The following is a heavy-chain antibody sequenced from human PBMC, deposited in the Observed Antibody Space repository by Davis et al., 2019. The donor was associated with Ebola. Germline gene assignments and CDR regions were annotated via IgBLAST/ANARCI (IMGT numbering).Heavy chain of an antibody. CDR1: GFTFSSYA. V-gene: IGHV3-30*04. CDR2: ISYDGSNK. J-gene: IGHJ3*02. CDR3: ARVGPPEALDI. Sequence: PGGSLRLSCAASGFTFSSYAMHWVRQAPGKGLEWVAVISYDGSNKYYADSVKGRFTISRDNSKNTLYLQMNSLRAEDTAVYYCARVGPPEALDIWGQGTMVTVSS. D-gene: IGHD1-14*01.